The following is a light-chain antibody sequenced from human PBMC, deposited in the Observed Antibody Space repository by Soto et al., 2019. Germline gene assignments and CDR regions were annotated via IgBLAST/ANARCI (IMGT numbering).Light chain of an antibody. J-gene: IGLJ1*01. CDR3: SSYTTSNTLEV. CDR2: DVS. V-gene: IGLV2-14*01. Sequence: QSVVTHPASVSGSPGQSITISCTGTSSDVGGYNYVSWYQQHPGKAPKLMIYDVSNRPSGVSNRFSGSKSGNTASLTISGLQAEDEADYYCSSYTTSNTLEVFGTGTKVTVL. CDR1: SSDVGGYNY.